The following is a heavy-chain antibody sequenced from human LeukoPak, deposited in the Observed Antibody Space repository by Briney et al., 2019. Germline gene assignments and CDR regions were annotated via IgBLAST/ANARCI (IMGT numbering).Heavy chain of an antibody. CDR1: GGTFSSYT. Sequence: SVKVSCKASGGTFSSYTISWVRQAPGQGLEWMGRIIPILGIANYAQKFQGRVTITADKSTSTAYMELSSLRSEDTAVYYCARAKTAMVTCFDHWGQGTLVTVSS. V-gene: IGHV1-69*02. J-gene: IGHJ4*02. D-gene: IGHD5-18*01. CDR3: ARAKTAMVTCFDH. CDR2: IIPILGIA.